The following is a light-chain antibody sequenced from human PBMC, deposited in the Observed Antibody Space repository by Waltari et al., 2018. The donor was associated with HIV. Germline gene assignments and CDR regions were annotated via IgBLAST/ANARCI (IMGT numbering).Light chain of an antibody. V-gene: IGLV1-47*01. CDR3: ATWDDSLSGVV. CDR1: SSNIGSNY. Sequence: QPPSASGTPGQRVTISCSGSSSNIGSNYVYWYQQLPGTAPKLLIYRNNQRPSGVPDRFSGSKSGTSASLAISGLRSEDEADYYCATWDDSLSGVVFGGGTKLTVL. J-gene: IGLJ2*01. CDR2: RNN.